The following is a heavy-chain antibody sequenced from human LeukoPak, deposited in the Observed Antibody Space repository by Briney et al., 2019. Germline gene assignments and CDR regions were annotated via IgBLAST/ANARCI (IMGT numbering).Heavy chain of an antibody. CDR1: GGSISSYY. CDR3: ARGLGYDFWSGYRRGGNNWFDP. CDR2: INHSGST. V-gene: IGHV4-34*01. Sequence: PSETLSLTCTVSGGSISSYYWSWIRQPPGKGLEWIGEINHSGSTNYNPSLKSRVTISVDTSKNQFSLKLSSVTAADTAVYYCARGLGYDFWSGYRRGGNNWFDPWGQGTLVTVSS. D-gene: IGHD3-3*01. J-gene: IGHJ5*02.